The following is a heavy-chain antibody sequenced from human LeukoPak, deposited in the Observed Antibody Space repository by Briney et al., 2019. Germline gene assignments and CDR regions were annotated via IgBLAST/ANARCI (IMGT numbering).Heavy chain of an antibody. J-gene: IGHJ6*02. CDR3: AKVRFDSSGYYYTYYYYGMDV. Sequence: PGGSLRLSCAASGFTFRSFAMIWVRQAPGKGLEWVSGISGSGGDTYYADSVKGRFTVSRDNSKSTLYLQMTSLRAEDTAVYFCAKVRFDSSGYYYTYYYYGMDVWGQGTTVTVSS. V-gene: IGHV3-23*01. CDR1: GFTFRSFA. CDR2: ISGSGGDT. D-gene: IGHD3-22*01.